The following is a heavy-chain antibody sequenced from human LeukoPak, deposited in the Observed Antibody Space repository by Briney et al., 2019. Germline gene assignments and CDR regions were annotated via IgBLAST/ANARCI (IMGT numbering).Heavy chain of an antibody. CDR1: GYTFTSYY. D-gene: IGHD3-10*01. J-gene: IGHJ4*02. V-gene: IGHV1-46*01. CDR3: ARDSGMVRGSVDY. Sequence: ASVKVSCKSSGYTFTSYYMYWVRQAPGQGLEWMGIINPSGGCTSYAQKFQGRVTMTRDTSTSTVYMELSSLRSEDTAVYYCARDSGMVRGSVDYWGQGTLVTVSS. CDR2: INPSGGCT.